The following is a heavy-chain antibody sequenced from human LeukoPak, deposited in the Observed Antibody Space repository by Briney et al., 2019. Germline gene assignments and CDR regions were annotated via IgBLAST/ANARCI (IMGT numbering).Heavy chain of an antibody. D-gene: IGHD5-24*01. CDR3: ARRGDGYNTGAFDI. CDR2: ISSSSSYI. V-gene: IGHV3-21*01. Sequence: GGSLRLSCAASGFTFSSYAVSWVRQAPGKGLEWVSSISSSSSYIYYADSVKGRFTIPRDNAKNSLYLQMNSLRAEDTAVYYCARRGDGYNTGAFDIWGQGTMVTVSS. CDR1: GFTFSSYA. J-gene: IGHJ3*02.